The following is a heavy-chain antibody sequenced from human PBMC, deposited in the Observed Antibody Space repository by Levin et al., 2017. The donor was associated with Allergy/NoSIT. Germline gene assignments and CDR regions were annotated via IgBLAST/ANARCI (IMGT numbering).Heavy chain of an antibody. D-gene: IGHD3-10*01. V-gene: IGHV3-30*18. CDR1: GFTFSSYG. Sequence: GGSLRLSCAASGFTFSSYGMHWVRQTPGKGLEWLAVISYDGSNKYYADSAKGRFTISRDNSRNTLYLEMNSLRAEDTAVYYCAKDKNYYTSGSYMDYWGQGTLVSVSS. CDR3: AKDKNYYTSGSYMDY. CDR2: ISYDGSNK. J-gene: IGHJ4*02.